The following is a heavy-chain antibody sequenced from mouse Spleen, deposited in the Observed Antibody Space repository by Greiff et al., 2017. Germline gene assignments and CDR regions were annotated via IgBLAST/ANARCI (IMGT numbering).Heavy chain of an antibody. V-gene: IGHV5-9*04. D-gene: IGHD2-13*01. CDR3: ARPYGDYGGFAY. J-gene: IGHJ3*01. Sequence: EVKLVESGGGLVKPGGSLKLSCAASGFTFSSYTMSWVRQTPAKRLEWVATISSGGGNTYYPDSVKGRFTISRDNARNTLYLQMSSLRSEDTAMYYCARPYGDYGGFAYWGQGTLVTVSA. CDR2: ISSGGGNT. CDR1: GFTFSSYT.